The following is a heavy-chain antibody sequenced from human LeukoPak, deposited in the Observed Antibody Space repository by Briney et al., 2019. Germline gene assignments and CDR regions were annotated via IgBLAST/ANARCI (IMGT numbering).Heavy chain of an antibody. CDR2: IYYSGST. CDR1: GYSINSGYY. CDR3: ARGVSGENFDY. Sequence: PSETLSLTCTVSGYSINSGYYWGWIRQPPGKGLEWIGNIYYSGSTNYNPSLKSRVTISVDTSKNQFSLKLSSVTAADTAVYYCARGVSGENFDYWGQGTLVTVSS. V-gene: IGHV4-38-2*02. J-gene: IGHJ4*02. D-gene: IGHD2-15*01.